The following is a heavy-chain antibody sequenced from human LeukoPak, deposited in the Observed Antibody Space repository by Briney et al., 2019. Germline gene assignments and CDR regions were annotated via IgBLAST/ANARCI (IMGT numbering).Heavy chain of an antibody. CDR1: GFTVSSNY. CDR3: AKSGGKYQLLPDY. Sequence: GGSLRLSCAASGFTVSSNYMSWVRQAPGKGLEWVSVISGSGGSTYYADSVKGRFTISRDNSKNTLYLQMNSLRAEDTAVYYCAKSGGKYQLLPDYWGQGTLVTVSS. V-gene: IGHV3-23*01. D-gene: IGHD2-2*01. CDR2: ISGSGGST. J-gene: IGHJ4*02.